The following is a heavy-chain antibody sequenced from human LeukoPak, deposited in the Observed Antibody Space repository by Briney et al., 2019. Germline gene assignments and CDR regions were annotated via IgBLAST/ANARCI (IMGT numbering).Heavy chain of an antibody. CDR3: ARVKRYYDSSGYQATFDY. CDR1: GGSISSGDYY. V-gene: IGHV4-30-4*01. J-gene: IGHJ4*02. D-gene: IGHD3-22*01. Sequence: PSETLSLTCTVSGGSISSGDYYWSWIRQPPGKGLEWIGYNYYSGSTYYNPSLKSRVTISVDTSKNQFSLKLSSVTAADTAVYYCARVKRYYDSSGYQATFDYWGQGTLVTVSS. CDR2: NYYSGST.